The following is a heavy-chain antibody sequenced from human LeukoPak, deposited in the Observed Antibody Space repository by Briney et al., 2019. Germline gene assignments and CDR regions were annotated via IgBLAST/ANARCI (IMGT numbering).Heavy chain of an antibody. J-gene: IGHJ4*02. D-gene: IGHD4/OR15-4a*01. V-gene: IGHV3-66*01. Sequence: GGALRLSCAASEFSVGSNYMTWVRQAPGKGLEWVSLIYSGGSTYYADSVKGRFTISRDNTKNTLYLQMNSLRADDTAVYYCAKDPTHFRVWDDYDTNILSHWGQGTLVTRSS. CDR2: IYSGGST. CDR1: EFSVGSNY. CDR3: AKDPTHFRVWDDYDTNILSH.